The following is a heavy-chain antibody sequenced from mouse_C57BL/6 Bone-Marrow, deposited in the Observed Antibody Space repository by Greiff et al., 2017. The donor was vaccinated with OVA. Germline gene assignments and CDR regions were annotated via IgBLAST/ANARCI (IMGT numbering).Heavy chain of an antibody. CDR1: GYTFTDYN. CDR3: AEIYDGPYFDY. V-gene: IGHV1-22*01. D-gene: IGHD2-3*01. Sequence: EVQLQQSGPELVKPGASVKMSCKASGYTFTDYNMHWVKQSHGKSLEWIGYINPNNGGTSYNQKFKGKATLTVNKSSSTAYMELRSLTSEDSAVYYCAEIYDGPYFDYWGQGTTLTVSS. J-gene: IGHJ2*01. CDR2: INPNNGGT.